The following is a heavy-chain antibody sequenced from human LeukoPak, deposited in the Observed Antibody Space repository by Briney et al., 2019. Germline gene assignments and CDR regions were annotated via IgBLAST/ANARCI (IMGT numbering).Heavy chain of an antibody. CDR2: INTDGSST. Sequence: GGSLRLSCAASGFTFSSYWMHWVRQAPGKGLVWVSRINTDGSSTSYADSVKGRFTISRDNAKNTLYLQMNSLRAEDTAVYYCAKDKSYYGSGGHRYFEYWGQGILVTVSS. D-gene: IGHD6-19*01. J-gene: IGHJ4*02. CDR1: GFTFSSYW. CDR3: AKDKSYYGSGGHRYFEY. V-gene: IGHV3-74*01.